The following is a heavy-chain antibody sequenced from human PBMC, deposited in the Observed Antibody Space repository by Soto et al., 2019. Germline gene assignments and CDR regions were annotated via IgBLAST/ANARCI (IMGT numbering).Heavy chain of an antibody. CDR1: GFTFSDYY. Sequence: KPGGSLRLSCAASGFTFSDYYMSWIRQAPGKGLEWVSYITSSGSSIYYADSVKGRFTISRDNAKNSPYLQMNSLRAEDTAVYYCERDKGQLVPADGYWGQGTLVTVSS. V-gene: IGHV3-11*01. D-gene: IGHD6-6*01. CDR3: ERDKGQLVPADGY. J-gene: IGHJ4*02. CDR2: ITSSGSSI.